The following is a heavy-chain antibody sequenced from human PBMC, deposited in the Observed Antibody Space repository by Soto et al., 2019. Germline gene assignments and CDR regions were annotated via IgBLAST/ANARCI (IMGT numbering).Heavy chain of an antibody. V-gene: IGHV3-23*01. CDR3: SKGRGTAPASQSDF. Sequence: GGSLRLSCAASGFTFTSYAMSWIRQAPGKGLEWVSGISASGGSTYYADSVKGRFTVSRDYSRDTLYLQMNSLRAEDTALYYCSKGRGTAPASQSDFWGQGTLVTVSS. CDR2: ISASGGST. CDR1: GFTFTSYA. D-gene: IGHD2-2*01. J-gene: IGHJ4*02.